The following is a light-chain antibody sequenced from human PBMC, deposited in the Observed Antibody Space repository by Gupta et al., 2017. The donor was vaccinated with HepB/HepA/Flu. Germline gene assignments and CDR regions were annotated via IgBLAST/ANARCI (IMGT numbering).Light chain of an antibody. Sequence: SSALPPPPSVSVSPGQTASITCSGDKLGDKYACWYQKKPGQSPILVIYQDTKRPSGIPERFSGSNSGNTATLTISGTQAMDEAEYYCQAWDSSTVVFGGGTKLTVL. CDR3: QAWDSSTVV. CDR1: KLGDKY. CDR2: QDT. V-gene: IGLV3-1*01. J-gene: IGLJ2*01.